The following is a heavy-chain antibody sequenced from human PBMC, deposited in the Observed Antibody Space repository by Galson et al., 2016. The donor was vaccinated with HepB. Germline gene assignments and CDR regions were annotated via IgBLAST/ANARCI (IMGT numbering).Heavy chain of an antibody. CDR2: IIPGFDSA. Sequence: SVKVSCKASGGTFRNKAISWVRQAPGQGLEWMGGIIPGFDSANYAQKFQGRVTIIADESTSTVYMDLSGLRSEDTAVYYCARTDNFFWSGSSVTYYYGMDAWGQGTTVTVSS. CDR1: GGTFRNKA. J-gene: IGHJ6*02. CDR3: ARTDNFFWSGSSVTYYYGMDA. V-gene: IGHV1-69*13. D-gene: IGHD3-3*01.